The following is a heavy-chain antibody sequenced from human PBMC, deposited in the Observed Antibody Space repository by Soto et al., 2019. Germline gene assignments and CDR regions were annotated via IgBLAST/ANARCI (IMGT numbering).Heavy chain of an antibody. CDR2: ISGSGNT. CDR1: GFTFNTYA. Sequence: GGSLRLSCAASGFTFNTYAMTWVRQAPGKGLEWVSGISGSGNTYYADSVKGRFTISRDNSKIALFLQMNSLRAEDTAVYYCAKEGYNCSGGSCYSGPYFDYWGQGALVTVSS. D-gene: IGHD2-15*01. V-gene: IGHV3-23*01. J-gene: IGHJ4*02. CDR3: AKEGYNCSGGSCYSGPYFDY.